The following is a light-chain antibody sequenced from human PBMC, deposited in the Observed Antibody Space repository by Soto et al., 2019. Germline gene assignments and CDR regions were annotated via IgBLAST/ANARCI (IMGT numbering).Light chain of an antibody. V-gene: IGKV1-5*03. CDR3: QQYNSYSQFT. CDR2: EAS. CDR1: QSIKNW. Sequence: DIEMTQSPSTLYATVGDRVTITCRASQSIKNWLAWYQQKPGEAPKLLIYEASTLESGVPSRFSGSGSGTEFTLTISCLQPDDVATYHCQQYNSYSQFTFGPGTKVDIK. J-gene: IGKJ3*01.